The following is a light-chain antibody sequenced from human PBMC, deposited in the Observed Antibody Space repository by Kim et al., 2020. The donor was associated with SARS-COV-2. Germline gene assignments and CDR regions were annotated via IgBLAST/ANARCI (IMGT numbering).Light chain of an antibody. V-gene: IGLV1-40*01. CDR3: QSYDMTLSGWV. CDR1: SSTIGAGYY. CDR2: DTN. J-gene: IGLJ3*02. Sequence: VTFSCACGSSTIGAGYYVHWYQQLPGTAPKLLLSDTNNRPTGVPDRFSASKSGTSASLAITGLQAEDEADYHCQSYDMTLSGWVFGGGTQLTVL.